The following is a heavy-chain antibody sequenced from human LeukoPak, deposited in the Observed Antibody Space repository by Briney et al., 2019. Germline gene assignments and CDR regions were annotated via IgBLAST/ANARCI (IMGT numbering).Heavy chain of an antibody. CDR3: AKDAGNCSGGSCYSVGWFDP. D-gene: IGHD2-15*01. J-gene: IGHJ5*02. Sequence: GGSLSLSCAASGFTFSSYAMSWVRQAPGKGLEWVSAISGSGGSTYYADSVKGRFTISRDNSKNTLYLQMNSLRAEDTAVYYCAKDAGNCSGGSCYSVGWFDPWGQGTLVTVSS. CDR2: ISGSGGST. CDR1: GFTFSSYA. V-gene: IGHV3-23*01.